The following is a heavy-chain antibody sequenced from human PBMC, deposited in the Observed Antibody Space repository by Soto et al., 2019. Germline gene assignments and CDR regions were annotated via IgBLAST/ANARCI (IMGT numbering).Heavy chain of an antibody. D-gene: IGHD3-3*01. CDR2: FIPVYRTL. Sequence: SVKVSCKASGGSFGNSAINWVRQTPGQGLEWLGGFIPVYRTLNYAQKFQGRATITADESTGTAYMTLSSLASDDTAVYYCATGVIWIGYFTVDSWGQGTRVTVSS. CDR3: ATGVIWIGYFTVDS. J-gene: IGHJ4*02. CDR1: GGSFGNSA. V-gene: IGHV1-69*13.